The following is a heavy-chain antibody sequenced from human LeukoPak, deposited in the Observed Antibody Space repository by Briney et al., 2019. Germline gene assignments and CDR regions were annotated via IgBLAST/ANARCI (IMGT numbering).Heavy chain of an antibody. V-gene: IGHV3-74*01. CDR2: INSDGSST. Sequence: GGSLRLSCAASGFTFSSYWMHWVRQAPGKGLVWVLRINSDGSSTSYADSVKGRFTISRDNAKNTLYLQMNSLRAEDTAVYYCASLHSSEFDYWGQGTLVTVSS. J-gene: IGHJ4*02. CDR1: GFTFSSYW. CDR3: ASLHSSEFDY.